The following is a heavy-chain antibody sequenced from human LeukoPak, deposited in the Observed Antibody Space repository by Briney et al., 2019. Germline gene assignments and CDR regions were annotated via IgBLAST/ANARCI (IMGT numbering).Heavy chain of an antibody. Sequence: PGGSLRLSCVVSGFTFSSYWMHWVRQAPGKGLVWFSRINSDGSLINFADSVKGRFTISRDNAQNTLYLQMNSLRAEDTAVYFCARDLTGNVLDYWGQGTLVTVSS. CDR1: GFTFSSYW. V-gene: IGHV3-74*01. D-gene: IGHD3-10*01. CDR3: ARDLTGNVLDY. J-gene: IGHJ4*02. CDR2: INSDGSLI.